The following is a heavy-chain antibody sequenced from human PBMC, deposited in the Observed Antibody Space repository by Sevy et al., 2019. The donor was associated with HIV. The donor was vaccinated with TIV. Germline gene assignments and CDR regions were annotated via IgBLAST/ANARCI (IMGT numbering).Heavy chain of an antibody. Sequence: GGSLRLSCSASGFDFFNVWMTWVRQAPGKGLEYVSAISPNGGRTYSANSVKGRFTISRDNSNDMLYLKMDSLRTEDMAVYYCARVAFRELLPNGLDSWGQGTLVTVSS. CDR3: ARVAFRELLPNGLDS. CDR2: ISPNGGRT. V-gene: IGHV3-64*01. D-gene: IGHD1-7*01. CDR1: GFDFFNVW. J-gene: IGHJ4*02.